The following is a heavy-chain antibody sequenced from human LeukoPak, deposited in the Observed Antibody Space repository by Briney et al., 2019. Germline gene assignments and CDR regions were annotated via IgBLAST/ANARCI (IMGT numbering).Heavy chain of an antibody. D-gene: IGHD3-10*01. CDR2: IHTSGST. J-gene: IGHJ4*02. CDR1: GGSISSYY. Sequence: PSETLSLTCTVSGGSISSYYWSWIRQPAGKGLEWIGRIHTSGSTNYNPSLKSRVTMSVDTSNNEFSLKLSSVTAADTAVYYCARDRYYYGSRSYYFDYWGQGTLVTVSS. V-gene: IGHV4-4*07. CDR3: ARDRYYYGSRSYYFDY.